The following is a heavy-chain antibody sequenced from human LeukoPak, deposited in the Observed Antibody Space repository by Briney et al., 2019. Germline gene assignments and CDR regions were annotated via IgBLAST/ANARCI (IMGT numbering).Heavy chain of an antibody. J-gene: IGHJ4*02. CDR1: GGSFSGYY. CDR2: INHSGST. D-gene: IGHD2-2*01. Sequence: PSETLSLTCAVYGGSFSGYYWSWIRQPPGKGLEWIGEINHSGSTNYNPSLKSRVTISVDTSKNQFSLKLSSVTAADTAVYYCAGRCSSTSCPFDYWGQGTLVTVSS. V-gene: IGHV4-34*01. CDR3: AGRCSSTSCPFDY.